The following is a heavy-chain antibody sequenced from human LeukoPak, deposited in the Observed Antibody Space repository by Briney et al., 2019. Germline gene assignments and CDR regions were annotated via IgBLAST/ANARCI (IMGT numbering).Heavy chain of an antibody. D-gene: IGHD3-22*01. CDR1: GYNFTGYY. V-gene: IGHV1-2*02. Sequence: ASVKVSCKASGYNFTGYYLHWVRQAPGHGLEWMGWIHPNTGDTKYTRQFQGRVTMTRNTSISTAYMELSSLRSEDTAVYYCARLYYYDSSGYYYDYGMDVWGQGTTVTVSS. J-gene: IGHJ6*02. CDR2: IHPNTGDT. CDR3: ARLYYYDSSGYYYDYGMDV.